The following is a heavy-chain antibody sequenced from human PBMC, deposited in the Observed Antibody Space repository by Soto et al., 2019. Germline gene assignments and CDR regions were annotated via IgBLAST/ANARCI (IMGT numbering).Heavy chain of an antibody. CDR2: IWYDGSNK. CDR3: AREGSSFHFDY. Sequence: PGGSLRLSCAASGFTFSSYGMHWVRQAPGKGLEWVAAIWYDGSNKYYADSVKGRFTISRDNSKKTLYLQMNSLRAEDTAVYYCAREGSSFHFDYWGQGALVTVSS. D-gene: IGHD2-2*01. V-gene: IGHV3-33*01. CDR1: GFTFSSYG. J-gene: IGHJ4*02.